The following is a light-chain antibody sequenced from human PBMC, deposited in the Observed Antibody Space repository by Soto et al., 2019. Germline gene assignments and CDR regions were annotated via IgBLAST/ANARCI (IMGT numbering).Light chain of an antibody. Sequence: EIVLTQSPGTLSLSPGERATLSCRASQSISSSYLPWYQQKLGQAPRLLMYGISSRATGTPDRFSGSGSGTNFSLTISRLESEDFGVYYCQRYGNSPTFGQGVKVEIK. J-gene: IGKJ1*01. CDR2: GIS. V-gene: IGKV3-20*01. CDR1: QSISSSY. CDR3: QRYGNSPT.